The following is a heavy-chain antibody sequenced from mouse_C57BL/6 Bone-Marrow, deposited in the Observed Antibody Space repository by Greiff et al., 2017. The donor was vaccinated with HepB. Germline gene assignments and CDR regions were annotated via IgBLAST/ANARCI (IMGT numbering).Heavy chain of an antibody. V-gene: IGHV1-55*01. Sequence: QVQLQHSGAELVKPGASVKMSCKASGYTFTSYWITWVKQRPGQGLEWIGDIYPGSGSTNYNEKFKSKATLTVDTSSSTAYMQLSSLTSEDSAVYYCARGTPYGEGYFDYWGQGTTLTVSS. CDR2: IYPGSGST. D-gene: IGHD1-1*02. CDR3: ARGTPYGEGYFDY. CDR1: GYTFTSYW. J-gene: IGHJ2*01.